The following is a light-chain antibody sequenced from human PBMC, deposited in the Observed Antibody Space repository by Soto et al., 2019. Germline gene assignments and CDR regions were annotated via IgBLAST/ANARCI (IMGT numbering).Light chain of an antibody. V-gene: IGLV2-14*03. Sequence: QSVLTQPASVSGSPGQSIAISCTGTSRDVGGYNYVSWYQQHPGKAPKLIIHGVSNRPSGVSDRFSGSKSGSTASLTISGLQTEDEADYYCSSYTSSDTYVFGTGTKLTVL. CDR2: GVS. CDR3: SSYTSSDTYV. CDR1: SRDVGGYNY. J-gene: IGLJ1*01.